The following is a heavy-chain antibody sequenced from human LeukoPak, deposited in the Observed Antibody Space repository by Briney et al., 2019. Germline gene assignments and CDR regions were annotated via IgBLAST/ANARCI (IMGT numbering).Heavy chain of an antibody. CDR2: IYSGGST. V-gene: IGHV3-53*04. Sequence: PGGSLRLSCAASGFTVSSNYMSWVRQAPGKGLEWVSVIYSGGSTYYADSVKGRFTISRHNSKNTLYLQMNSLRAEDTAVYYCARDSNLGYYYGMDVWGHRTTVTVSS. J-gene: IGHJ6*02. CDR1: GFTVSSNY. CDR3: ARDSNLGYYYGMDV.